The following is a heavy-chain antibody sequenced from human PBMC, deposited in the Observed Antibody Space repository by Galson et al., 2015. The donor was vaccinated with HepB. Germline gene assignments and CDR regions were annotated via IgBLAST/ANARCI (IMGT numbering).Heavy chain of an antibody. D-gene: IGHD1-1*01. CDR3: ARMTRTTGTSGGMDV. CDR2: ISSSSSYI. CDR1: GFTFSSYS. V-gene: IGHV3-21*01. J-gene: IGHJ6*02. Sequence: CAASGFTFSSYSMNWVRQAPGKGLEWVSSISSSSSYIYYADSVKGRFTISRDNAKNSLYLQMNSLRAEDTAVYYCARMTRTTGTSGGMDVWGQGTTVTVSS.